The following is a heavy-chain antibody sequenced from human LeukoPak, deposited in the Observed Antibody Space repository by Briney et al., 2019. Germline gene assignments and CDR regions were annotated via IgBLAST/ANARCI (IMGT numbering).Heavy chain of an antibody. V-gene: IGHV3-73*01. Sequence: QPGGSLRLSCAASGFTFSSYWMHWVRQASGKGLEWVGRIRSKANSYATAYAASVKGRFTISRDDSKNTAYLQMNSLKTEDTAVYYCTRHAYSSGPDWGQGTLVTVSS. CDR1: GFTFSSYW. J-gene: IGHJ4*02. CDR3: TRHAYSSGPD. D-gene: IGHD6-19*01. CDR2: IRSKANSYAT.